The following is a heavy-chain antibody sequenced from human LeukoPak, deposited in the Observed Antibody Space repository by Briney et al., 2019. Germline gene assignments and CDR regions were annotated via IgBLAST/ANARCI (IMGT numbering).Heavy chain of an antibody. V-gene: IGHV4-34*01. Sequence: SETLSLTCAVYGGSFSGYYWSWIRQPPGKGLEWIGEINHSGSTNYNPSLKSRVTISVDTSKNQFSLKLSSVTAADTAVYYCARGGRYYYDSSGYYYYFDYWGQGTLVTVSS. D-gene: IGHD3-22*01. CDR2: INHSGST. CDR1: GGSFSGYY. CDR3: ARGGRYYYDSSGYYYYFDY. J-gene: IGHJ4*02.